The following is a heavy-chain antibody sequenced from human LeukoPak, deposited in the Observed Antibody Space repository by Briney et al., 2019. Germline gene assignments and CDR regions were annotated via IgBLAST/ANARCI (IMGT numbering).Heavy chain of an antibody. CDR1: GGTFDSYI. D-gene: IGHD1-26*01. Sequence: SVKVSCKVPGGTFDSYIIHWVRQAPGQGLEWMGRIIPVFGTTTYAQKFQGRITIITDESTSTAYMELSTLRSEDTAVYYCARDLLVHTHDNSGQSGVEGFDVWGQGTMVTVSS. J-gene: IGHJ3*01. CDR3: ARDLLVHTHDNSGQSGVEGFDV. CDR2: IIPVFGTT. V-gene: IGHV1-69*05.